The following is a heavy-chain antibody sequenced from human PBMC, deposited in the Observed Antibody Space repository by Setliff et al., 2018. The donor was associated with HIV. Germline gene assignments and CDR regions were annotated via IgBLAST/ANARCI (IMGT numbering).Heavy chain of an antibody. D-gene: IGHD2-2*01. Sequence: GGSLRLSCAVSGFTFRNYAMNWVRQAPGKGLEWVAVISYDGSHKYYADSVKGRFTISRDKSKNTLYLQMNSLRAEDTAVYYCARDSSGPAAGIVDYWGQGTLVTVSS. V-gene: IGHV3-30*01. CDR1: GFTFRNYA. CDR2: ISYDGSHK. CDR3: ARDSSGPAAGIVDY. J-gene: IGHJ4*02.